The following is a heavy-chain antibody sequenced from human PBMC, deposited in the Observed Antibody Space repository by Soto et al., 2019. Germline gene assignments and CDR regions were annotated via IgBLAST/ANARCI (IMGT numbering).Heavy chain of an antibody. CDR3: VRSLYFDASGSGFDS. CDR1: GFTFSSYA. D-gene: IGHD3-9*01. CDR2: IGNDGSRT. Sequence: EVQLVESGGGLVQPGGSLRLSCSASGFTFSSYAMHWVRQAPGKGLEFVSGIGNDGSRTDYADSVKVRFTISRDNSNNTLFLQMKSLSQDDTALYFCVRSLYFDASGSGFDSWGQGALVTVAS. J-gene: IGHJ4*02. V-gene: IGHV3-64D*06.